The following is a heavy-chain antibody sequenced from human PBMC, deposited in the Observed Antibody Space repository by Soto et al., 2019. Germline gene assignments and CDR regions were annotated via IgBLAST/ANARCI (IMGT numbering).Heavy chain of an antibody. CDR3: ARGVLTTVTTFYY. CDR1: NASVSSGSYY. CDR2: IYYSGSA. V-gene: IGHV4-61*01. J-gene: IGHJ4*02. Sequence: LASTCTVSNASVSSGSYYWSWIRQHPGRGLVGSGYIYYSGSANYNPSLKSRVTISVDTSKNQYSLKLSSVTTADTAVYYCARGVLTTVTTFYYWGQGTLVTVSS. D-gene: IGHD4-17*01.